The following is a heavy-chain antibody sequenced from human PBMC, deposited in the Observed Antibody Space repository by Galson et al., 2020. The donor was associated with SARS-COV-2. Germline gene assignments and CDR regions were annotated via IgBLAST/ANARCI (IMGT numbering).Heavy chain of an antibody. CDR1: GFTFSSYA. CDR3: ARSDWLLSPSFDY. J-gene: IGHJ4*02. Sequence: GESLKISCAASGFTFSSYAMHWVRQAPGKGLEWVAVISYDGSNKYYADSVKGRFTISRDNSKNTLYLQMNSLRAEDTAVYYCARSDWLLSPSFDYWGQGTLVTVSS. D-gene: IGHD3-9*01. V-gene: IGHV3-30*04. CDR2: ISYDGSNK.